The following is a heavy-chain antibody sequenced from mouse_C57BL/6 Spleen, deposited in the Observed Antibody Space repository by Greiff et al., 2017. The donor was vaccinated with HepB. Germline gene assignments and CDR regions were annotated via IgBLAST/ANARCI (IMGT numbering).Heavy chain of an antibody. D-gene: IGHD1-1*01. CDR1: GFNIKDDY. CDR2: IDPENGDT. Sequence: EVQLQQSGAELVRPGASVKLSCTASGFNIKDDYMHWVKQRPEQGLEWIGWIDPENGDTEYASKFQGKATITADTSSNTAYLQLSSLTSEDTAVYYCTTHGSSSFAYWGQGTLVTVSA. J-gene: IGHJ3*01. CDR3: TTHGSSSFAY. V-gene: IGHV14-4*01.